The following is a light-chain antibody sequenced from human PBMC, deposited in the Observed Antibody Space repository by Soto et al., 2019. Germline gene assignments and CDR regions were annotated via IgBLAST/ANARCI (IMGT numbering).Light chain of an antibody. CDR3: QQYGSSLFT. J-gene: IGKJ3*01. CDR2: SAS. V-gene: IGKV3-20*01. Sequence: EIVLTQSPGTLSLSPGERATLSCRASQSVSANYLAWYQQKPGQAPRLLIYSASTRATGIPDRFSGSGSGTVFTITISRLEPEDFAVYYCQQYGSSLFTFGPGTTVDI. CDR1: QSVSANY.